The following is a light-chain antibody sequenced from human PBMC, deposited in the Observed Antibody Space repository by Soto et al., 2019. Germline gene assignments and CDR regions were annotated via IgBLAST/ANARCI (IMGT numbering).Light chain of an antibody. CDR2: GAS. J-gene: IGKJ4*01. CDR1: QSVTIN. V-gene: IGKV3-15*01. CDR3: QQYNNWPLT. Sequence: EIVMTQSPGTLSVSPGERATLSCRASQSVTINLAWYQQKPGQAPRLLIYGASTRATGIPARFSRSGSGTEFTLTISSLLSEDFAVYYCQQYNNWPLTFGGGTKVEI.